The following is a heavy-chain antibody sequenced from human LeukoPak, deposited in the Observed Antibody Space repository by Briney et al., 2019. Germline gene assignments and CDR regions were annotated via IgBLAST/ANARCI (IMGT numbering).Heavy chain of an antibody. Sequence: SETLSLTCAVSGYSISSGYYWGWIRQPPGKGLEWIGSIYHSGSTYYNPSLKSRVTISVDTSKNQFSLKLSSVTAADTAVYYCARRVGNIVVVPAAPFFDYWGQGTLVTVSS. CDR1: GYSISSGYY. J-gene: IGHJ4*02. D-gene: IGHD2-2*01. CDR3: ARRVGNIVVVPAAPFFDY. V-gene: IGHV4-38-2*01. CDR2: IYHSGST.